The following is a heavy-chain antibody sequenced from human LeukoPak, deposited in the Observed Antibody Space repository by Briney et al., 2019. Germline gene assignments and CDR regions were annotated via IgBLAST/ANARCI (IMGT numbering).Heavy chain of an antibody. D-gene: IGHD2-15*01. V-gene: IGHV4-4*02. CDR1: GGSISSSNW. CDR2: INHSGST. CDR3: ASLEGYCSGGSCRSYYYYYYMDV. Sequence: SETLSLTCAVSGGSISSSNWWSWVRQPPGKGLEWIGEINHSGSTNYNPSLKSRVTISVDTSKNQFSLKLSSVTAADTAVYYCASLEGYCSGGSCRSYYYYYYMDVWGKGTTVTVSS. J-gene: IGHJ6*03.